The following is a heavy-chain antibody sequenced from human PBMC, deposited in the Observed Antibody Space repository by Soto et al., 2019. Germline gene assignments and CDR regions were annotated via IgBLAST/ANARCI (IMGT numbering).Heavy chain of an antibody. CDR3: ARERSDYDILTGSSPPDAFDI. CDR2: IKQDGSEK. CDR1: GSTFSSYW. J-gene: IGHJ3*02. V-gene: IGHV3-7*01. Sequence: GGSLRLSCAASGSTFSSYWMSWVGQAPGKGLEWVANIKQDGSEKYYVDSVKGRFTISRDNAKNSLYLQMNSLRAEDTAVYYCARERSDYDILTGSSPPDAFDIWGQGTMVTVS. D-gene: IGHD3-9*01.